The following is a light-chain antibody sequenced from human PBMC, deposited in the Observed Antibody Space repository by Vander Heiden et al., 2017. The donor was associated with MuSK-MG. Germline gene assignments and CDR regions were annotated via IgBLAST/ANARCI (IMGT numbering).Light chain of an antibody. V-gene: IGKV3-15*01. Sequence: RVLTQSPATLSVSPGERATLSCRASQSVSSNLAWYQQKPGQAPRLLIYDASTRATGIPARFSGSGYGTEFTLTISSRESEDSAVYYCQQDKNWPPLTFGGGTKVEIK. J-gene: IGKJ4*01. CDR1: QSVSSN. CDR2: DAS. CDR3: QQDKNWPPLT.